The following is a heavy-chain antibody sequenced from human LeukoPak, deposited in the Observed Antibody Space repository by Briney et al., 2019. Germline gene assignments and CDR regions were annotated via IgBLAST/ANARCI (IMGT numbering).Heavy chain of an antibody. J-gene: IGHJ4*02. D-gene: IGHD3-22*01. Sequence: GGSLRLSCAASGFTFSSYAMSWVRQAPGKGLEWVSAISGSGGSTYYADSVKGRFTISRDNSKNTLYLQMNSLRAEDTAVYYCRRTVVNYPFFDYWGRGTLVTVSS. CDR2: ISGSGGST. CDR3: RRTVVNYPFFDY. V-gene: IGHV3-23*01. CDR1: GFTFSSYA.